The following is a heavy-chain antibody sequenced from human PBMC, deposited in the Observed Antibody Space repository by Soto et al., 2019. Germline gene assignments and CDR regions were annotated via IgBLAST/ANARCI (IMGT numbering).Heavy chain of an antibody. CDR2: ISAHNGNT. D-gene: IGHD6-6*01. J-gene: IGHJ4*02. CDR1: GYAFTTYG. Sequence: QVHLVQSGAEVKKPGASVKVSCKGSGYAFTTYGITWVRQAPGQGLEWMGWISAHNGNTNYAQKLQGRVTVTRDTSTSTAYLELRSLRSDDTVVYYCAIGRDGDYWGQGALVTVSS. V-gene: IGHV1-18*01. CDR3: AIGRDGDY.